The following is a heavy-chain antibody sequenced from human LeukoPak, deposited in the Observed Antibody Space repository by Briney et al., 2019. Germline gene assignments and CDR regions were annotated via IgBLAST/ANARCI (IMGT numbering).Heavy chain of an antibody. CDR1: GFTISRYS. CDR3: ARTTIAAREADY. V-gene: IGHV3-64*02. J-gene: IGHJ4*02. Sequence: GGSLRLSCAASGFTISRYSMHWVRQAPGKGLEYVSAISNNGGSTFYADSVNGRFTISRDNSKNTLYLQMGSLRTEDMAVYYCARTTIAAREADYWGQGTLVTVSS. CDR2: ISNNGGST. D-gene: IGHD6-6*01.